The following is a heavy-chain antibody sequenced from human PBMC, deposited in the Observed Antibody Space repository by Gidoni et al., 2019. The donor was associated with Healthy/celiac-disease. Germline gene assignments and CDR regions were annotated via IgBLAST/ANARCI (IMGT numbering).Heavy chain of an antibody. J-gene: IGHJ4*02. V-gene: IGHV4-31*02. CDR2: IYYSGGT. Sequence: GYYWSWIRQHPGKGLEWIGYIYYSGGTYYNPSLKRRVTRSVDTSKNQFSLTLCPVTAADTAVYYCACDSRRPPRVDSPFGYWGQGTLVTVSS. D-gene: IGHD5-18*01. CDR3: ACDSRRPPRVDSPFGY. CDR1: GYY.